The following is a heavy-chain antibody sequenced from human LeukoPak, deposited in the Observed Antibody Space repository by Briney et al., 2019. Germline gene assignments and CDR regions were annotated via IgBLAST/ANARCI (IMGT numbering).Heavy chain of an antibody. V-gene: IGHV4-61*01. CDR3: ARTGGSYSGYFDY. CDR2: IYYSGST. CDR1: GGSVSSGSYY. J-gene: IGHJ4*02. Sequence: KTSETLSLTCTVSGGSVSSGSYYWSWIRQPPGKGLEWIGYIYYSGSTNYNPSLKSRVTISVDTSKNQFSLKLSSVTAADTAVYYCARTGGSYSGYFDYWGQGTLVTVSS. D-gene: IGHD1-26*01.